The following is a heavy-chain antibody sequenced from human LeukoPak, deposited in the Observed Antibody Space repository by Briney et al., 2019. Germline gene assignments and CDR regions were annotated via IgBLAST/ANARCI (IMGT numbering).Heavy chain of an antibody. CDR1: GFTFSSYA. CDR2: ISGSGGST. V-gene: IGHV3-23*01. D-gene: IGHD3-10*01. J-gene: IGHJ4*02. Sequence: GGSLRLSCAASGFTFSSYAMSWVRQAPGKGLGWVSAISGSGGSTYYADSVKGRFTISRDNSKNTLYLQMNSLRAEDTAVYYCAKDRGTWPYYYGSGSYIYWGQGTLVTVSS. CDR3: AKDRGTWPYYYGSGSYIY.